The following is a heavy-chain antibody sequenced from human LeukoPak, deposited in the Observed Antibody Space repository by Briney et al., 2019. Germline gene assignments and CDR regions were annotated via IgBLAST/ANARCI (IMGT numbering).Heavy chain of an antibody. CDR3: ARDRAGTAMILHHNYYYMAD. V-gene: IGHV4-39*07. D-gene: IGHD3/OR15-3a*01. Sequence: SETLSLACTVSGGSISSSSYYWGWIRQPPGKGLEWIGEINHSGSTNYNPSLKSRVTISVDTSKNQFSLKLSSVTAADTAVYYCARDRAGTAMILHHNYYYMADWRNGTMVNVSS. CDR1: GGSISSSSYY. J-gene: IGHJ6*03. CDR2: INHSGST.